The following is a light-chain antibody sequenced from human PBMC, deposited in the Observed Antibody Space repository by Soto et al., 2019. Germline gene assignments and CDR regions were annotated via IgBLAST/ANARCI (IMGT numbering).Light chain of an antibody. CDR2: DAS. CDR1: QGIGNA. CDR3: QQYDNLLLT. Sequence: IQMTQSPSSLSASVGDRVTISCRARQGIGNALGWYQQKPGKPPKLLIYDASNLETGVPSRFSGSGSGTDFTFTISSLQPEDIATYYCQQYDNLLLTFGGGTKVDIK. V-gene: IGKV1-33*01. J-gene: IGKJ4*01.